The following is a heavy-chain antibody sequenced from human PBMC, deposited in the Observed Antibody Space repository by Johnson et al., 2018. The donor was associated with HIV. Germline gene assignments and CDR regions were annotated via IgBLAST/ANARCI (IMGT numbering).Heavy chain of an antibody. CDR1: GFTFSSYA. V-gene: IGHV3-23*04. Sequence: VQLVESGGGLVQPGGSLRLSCAASGFTFSSYAMSWVRQAPGKGLEWVSAISGSGGSTYYADSVKGRFTISRDNSKNTLYLQMNSLRAEDTAVYYCAIDPTPLAFGYVDAVDIWGQGTMVTVSS. CDR2: ISGSGGST. CDR3: AIDPTPLAFGYVDAVDI. D-gene: IGHD3-16*01. J-gene: IGHJ3*02.